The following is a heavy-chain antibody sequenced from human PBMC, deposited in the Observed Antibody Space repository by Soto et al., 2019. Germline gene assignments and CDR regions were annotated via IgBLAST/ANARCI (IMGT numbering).Heavy chain of an antibody. J-gene: IGHJ5*02. CDR2: ISSSSSTI. CDR3: AREDSSSWLNWFDP. D-gene: IGHD6-13*01. CDR1: GFTFSSYS. V-gene: IGHV3-48*01. Sequence: EVQLVESGEVLVQPGGSLRLSCAASGFTFSSYSMNWVRQAPGKGLEWVSYISSSSSTIYYADSVKGRFTISRDNAKNSLYLQMNSLRAEDTAVYYCAREDSSSWLNWFDPWGQGTLVTVSS.